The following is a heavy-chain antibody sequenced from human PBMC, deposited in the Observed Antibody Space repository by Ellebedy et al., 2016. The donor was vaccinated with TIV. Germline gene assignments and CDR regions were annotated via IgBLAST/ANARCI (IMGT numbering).Heavy chain of an antibody. V-gene: IGHV4-31*03. CDR2: IYYSGST. CDR1: GGSISSGGYY. CDR3: ARFEWELPRYYGMDV. J-gene: IGHJ6*02. D-gene: IGHD1-26*01. Sequence: SETLSLTCTVSGGSISSGGYYWSWIRQHPGKGLEWIGYIYYSGSTYYNPSLKSRVTISVDTSKNQFSLKLSSVTAADTAVYYCARFEWELPRYYGMDVWGQGTTVTVSS.